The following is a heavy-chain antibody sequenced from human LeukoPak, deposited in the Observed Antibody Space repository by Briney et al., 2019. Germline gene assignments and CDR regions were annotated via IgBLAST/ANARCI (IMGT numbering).Heavy chain of an antibody. CDR3: ARTSGRYYDSSGYYHY. D-gene: IGHD3-22*01. CDR1: GYTFTGYY. Sequence: GASVKVSCKASGYTFTGYYMHWVRQAPGQGLEWMGWINPNSGGTNYAQKFQGRVTMTRDTSISTAYMELSSLRSEDTAVYYCARTSGRYYDSSGYYHYWGQGTLVTVSS. V-gene: IGHV1-2*02. J-gene: IGHJ4*02. CDR2: INPNSGGT.